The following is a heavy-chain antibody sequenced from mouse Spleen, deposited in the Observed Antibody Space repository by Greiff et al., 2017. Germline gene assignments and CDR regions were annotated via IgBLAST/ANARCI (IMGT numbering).Heavy chain of an antibody. CDR3: ARPPYYSYAMDY. Sequence: VQLQQPGAELVRPGSSVKLSCKASGYTFTSYWMDWVKQRPGQGLEWIGWIYPGSGNTKYNEKFKGKATLTADTSSSTAYMQLSSLTSEDSAVYYCARPPYYSYAMDYWGQGTSVTVSS. D-gene: IGHD2-12*01. CDR2: IYPGSGNT. V-gene: IGHV1-66*01. CDR1: GYTFTSYW. J-gene: IGHJ4*01.